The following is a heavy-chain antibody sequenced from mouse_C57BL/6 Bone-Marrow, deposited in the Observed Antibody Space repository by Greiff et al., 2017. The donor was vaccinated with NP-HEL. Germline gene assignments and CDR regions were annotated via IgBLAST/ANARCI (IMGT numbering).Heavy chain of an antibody. CDR3: ATYSNYRGFFDY. Sequence: DVLLVESGGGLVKPGGSLKLSCAASGFTFSSYAMSWVRQTPEKRLEWVATISAGGSYTYYPDNVKGRFTISRDNAKNNLYLQMSHLKSEDTAMYYCATYSNYRGFFDYWGQGTTLTVSS. D-gene: IGHD2-5*01. V-gene: IGHV5-4*01. CDR2: ISAGGSYT. CDR1: GFTFSSYA. J-gene: IGHJ2*01.